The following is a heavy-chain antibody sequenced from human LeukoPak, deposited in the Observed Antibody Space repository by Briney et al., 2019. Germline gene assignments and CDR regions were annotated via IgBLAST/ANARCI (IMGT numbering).Heavy chain of an antibody. V-gene: IGHV6-1*01. CDR2: TYYRSKWYN. CDR3: ASSPWYSSGPCF. Sequence: SQTLSLTCAISGDSVSSNSAAWNWIRQSPSRGLEWLGRTYYRSKWYNDYAVSVKSRITINPDTSKNQFSLKLSSVTAADTAVYYCASSPWYSSGPCFWGQGTMVTVSS. J-gene: IGHJ3*01. CDR1: GDSVSSNSAA. D-gene: IGHD6-19*01.